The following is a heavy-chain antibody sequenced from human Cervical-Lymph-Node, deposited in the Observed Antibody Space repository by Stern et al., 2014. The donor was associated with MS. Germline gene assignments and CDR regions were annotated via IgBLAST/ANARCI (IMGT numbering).Heavy chain of an antibody. CDR2: ISFDGSNK. Sequence: VHLVESGGGVVQPGRSLRLSCAASRFTFSNYGMHWGRQAPGEGLEWVAGISFDGSNKYYEDSVKGRFNISRDNSKNMLYLQMNSLRVEDTAVYYCAKTGANSLFDYWGQGTLVIVSS. J-gene: IGHJ4*02. CDR3: AKTGANSLFDY. V-gene: IGHV3-30*18. CDR1: RFTFSNYG. D-gene: IGHD2-21*01.